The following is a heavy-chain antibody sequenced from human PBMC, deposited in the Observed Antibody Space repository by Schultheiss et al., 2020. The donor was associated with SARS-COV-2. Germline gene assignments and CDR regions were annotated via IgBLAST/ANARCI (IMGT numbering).Heavy chain of an antibody. CDR2: ISSSSSYI. V-gene: IGHV3-21*01. J-gene: IGHJ3*02. D-gene: IGHD5-12*01. CDR3: ARDGWIVATICTFDI. Sequence: GGSLRLSCAASGFTVSSNYMSWVRQAPGKGLEWVSSISSSSSYIYYADSVKGRFTISRDNAKNSLYLQMNSLRAEDTAVYYCARDGWIVATICTFDIWGQGTMVTVSS. CDR1: GFTVSSNY.